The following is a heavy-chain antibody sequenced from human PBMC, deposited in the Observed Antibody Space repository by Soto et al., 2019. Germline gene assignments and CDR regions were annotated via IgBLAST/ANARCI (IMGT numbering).Heavy chain of an antibody. V-gene: IGHV4-31*03. J-gene: IGHJ6*02. CDR1: GYSMTSGGYY. CDR2: IYYSGGT. CDR3: ATLLGFPQHDDFGIDV. Sequence: SETLSLTCTVSGYSMTSGGYYWSWIRHLPGKGLEWIGYIYYSGGTQFNPSLQSRVSMSVDTSKNQFSLRLSSVTAADTAVYYSATLLGFPQHDDFGIDVWGQGTTVTVSS. D-gene: IGHD2-8*02.